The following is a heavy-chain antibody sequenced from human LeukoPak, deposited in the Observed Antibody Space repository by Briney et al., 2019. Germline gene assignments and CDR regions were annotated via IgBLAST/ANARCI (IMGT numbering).Heavy chain of an antibody. V-gene: IGHV4-34*01. CDR2: INHRGSA. CDR1: GGSFSGYY. D-gene: IGHD1-26*01. CDR3: ARKWELHAFDV. Sequence: SETLSLTCAVYGGSFSGYYWSWIRQPPGKGLEWIGEINHRGSANYNPSLKSRVTISVDTSKNQFSLKLSSVTAADTAVYYCARKWELHAFDVWGQGTMVTVSS. J-gene: IGHJ3*01.